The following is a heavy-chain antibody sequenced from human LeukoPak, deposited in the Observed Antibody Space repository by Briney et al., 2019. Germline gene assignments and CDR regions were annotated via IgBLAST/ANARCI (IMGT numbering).Heavy chain of an antibody. D-gene: IGHD6-13*01. CDR2: IYYSGST. V-gene: IGHV4-59*01. CDR1: GGSISSYY. Sequence: SETLSLTCTVSGGSISSYYWSWIRQPPGKGLEWIGYIYYSGSTNYNPSLKSRVTISVDTSKNQFSLKLSSVTAADTAVYYCARVRISAAGTGWFDPWGQGTLVTVSS. CDR3: ARVRISAAGTGWFDP. J-gene: IGHJ5*02.